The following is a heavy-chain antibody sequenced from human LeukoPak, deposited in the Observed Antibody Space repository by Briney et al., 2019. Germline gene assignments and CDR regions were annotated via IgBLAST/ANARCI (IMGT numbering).Heavy chain of an antibody. CDR3: ARLGYSYGPLVDY. Sequence: KPSETLSLTCTVSGGSISSYYWSWIRQPPGEGLEWIGYIYYSGSTNYNPSLKSRVTISVDTSKNQFSLKLSSVTAADTAVYYCARLGYSYGPLVDYWGQGTLVTVSS. D-gene: IGHD5-18*01. V-gene: IGHV4-59*08. CDR2: IYYSGST. CDR1: GGSISSYY. J-gene: IGHJ4*02.